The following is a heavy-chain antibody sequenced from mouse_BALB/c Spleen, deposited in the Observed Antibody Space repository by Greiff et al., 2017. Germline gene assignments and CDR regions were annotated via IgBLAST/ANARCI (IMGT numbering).Heavy chain of an antibody. CDR2: INSNGGST. J-gene: IGHJ4*01. V-gene: IGHV5-6-3*01. D-gene: IGHD1-1*01. CDR1: GFTFSSYG. Sequence: EVKLMESGGGLVQPGGSLKLSCAASGFTFSSYGMSWVRQTPDKRLELVATINSNGGSTYYPDSVKGRFTISRDNAKNTLYLQMSSLKSEDTAMYYCARDDYYGSSYLYYYAMDYWGQGTSVTVSS. CDR3: ARDDYYGSSYLYYYAMDY.